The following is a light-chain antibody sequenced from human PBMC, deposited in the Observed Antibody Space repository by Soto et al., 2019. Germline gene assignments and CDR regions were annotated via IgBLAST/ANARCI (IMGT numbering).Light chain of an antibody. V-gene: IGLV1-47*01. Sequence: QSVLTQPPSASGTPGQRVTISCSGSSSNIVSDFVYWYQQLPGTAPKLLIYHNYQRPSGVPDRFSGSKSGTSASLAISDLRSEDEGDYYCSAWDDSLKGYVFGAGTKVTVL. CDR1: SSNIVSDF. CDR3: SAWDDSLKGYV. CDR2: HNY. J-gene: IGLJ1*01.